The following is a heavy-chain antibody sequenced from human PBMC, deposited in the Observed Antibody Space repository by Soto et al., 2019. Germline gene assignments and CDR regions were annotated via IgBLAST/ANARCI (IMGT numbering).Heavy chain of an antibody. J-gene: IGHJ1*01. V-gene: IGHV4-59*08. Sequence: QVQLQESGPGLVKPSETLSLTCTVSGGSISSYYWSWIRQSPGKGLELIGYIYYSGSTNYNPSLTSRVTISVDTSKNQFSLKLSSVTAADTAVYYCASQGYWGQGTLVTVSS. CDR2: IYYSGST. CDR3: ASQGY. CDR1: GGSISSYY.